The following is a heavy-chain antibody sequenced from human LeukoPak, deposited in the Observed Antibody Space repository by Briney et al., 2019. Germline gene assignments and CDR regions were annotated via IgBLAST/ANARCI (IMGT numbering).Heavy chain of an antibody. CDR1: GFTFSSYW. D-gene: IGHD3-22*01. V-gene: IGHV3-7*01. Sequence: GGSLRLSCAASGFTFSSYWMSWVRQAPGKGLEWVANIKPDGSEKYYVDSVKGRFTISRDNAKNSLYLQMNSLRAEDTAVYYCARYGLYYYDSSGYSDYWGQGTLVTVSS. J-gene: IGHJ4*02. CDR2: IKPDGSEK. CDR3: ARYGLYYYDSSGYSDY.